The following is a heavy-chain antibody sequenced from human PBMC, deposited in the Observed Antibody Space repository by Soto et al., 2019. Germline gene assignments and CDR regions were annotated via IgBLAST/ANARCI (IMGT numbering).Heavy chain of an antibody. CDR3: ARTLTGRYYYGMDV. Sequence: SETLSLTCTVSGGSISSYYWSWIRQPPGKGLEWIGYIYYSGSTNYNPSLKSRVTISVDTSKNQFSLKLSSVTAADTAVYYCARTLTGRYYYGMDVWGQGTTVTVSS. D-gene: IGHD3-9*01. J-gene: IGHJ6*02. CDR1: GGSISSYY. CDR2: IYYSGST. V-gene: IGHV4-59*08.